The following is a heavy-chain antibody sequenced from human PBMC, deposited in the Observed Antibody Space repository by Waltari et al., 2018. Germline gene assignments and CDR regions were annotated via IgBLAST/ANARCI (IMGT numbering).Heavy chain of an antibody. J-gene: IGHJ4*02. Sequence: EVQLLESGGGLVQPGGSLRLSCAASGFTFSRSAMSWVRQAPGKGLEWGVDISGSGDRTDDADSVKGRFTISRDNSKNTLSLQMNSLRVEDTAIYYCAKGANPQHPYHFENWGQGTLVTVSS. CDR1: GFTFSRSA. CDR2: ISGSGDRT. V-gene: IGHV3-23*01. CDR3: AKGANPQHPYHFEN.